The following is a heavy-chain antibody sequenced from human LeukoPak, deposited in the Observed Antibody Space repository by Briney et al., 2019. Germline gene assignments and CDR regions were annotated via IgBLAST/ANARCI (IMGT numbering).Heavy chain of an antibody. D-gene: IGHD3-3*01. CDR3: ARDFGYYDFWSGPQGIDP. V-gene: IGHV4-4*07. J-gene: IGHJ5*02. CDR2: IYTSGST. Sequence: SETLSLTCTVSGGSISSYYWSWIRQPAGKGLEWIGRIYTSGSTNYNPSLKSRVTMSADTSKNQFSLKLSSVTAADTAVYYCARDFGYYDFWSGPQGIDPWGQGTLVTVSS. CDR1: GGSISSYY.